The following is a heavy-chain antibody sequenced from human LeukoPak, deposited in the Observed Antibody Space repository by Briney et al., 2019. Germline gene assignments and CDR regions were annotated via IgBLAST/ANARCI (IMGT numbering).Heavy chain of an antibody. J-gene: IGHJ4*02. Sequence: GGSLRLSCAASGFIFSSYWMSWVRQAPRKGLEWVTNIKQDGSEKNYVDSVKGRFTISRDNAKNSLYLQMNSLRAEDTAVYYCATQPAAIGVDYWGQGTLVTVSS. D-gene: IGHD2-2*02. CDR3: ATQPAAIGVDY. CDR2: IKQDGSEK. V-gene: IGHV3-7*01. CDR1: GFIFSSYW.